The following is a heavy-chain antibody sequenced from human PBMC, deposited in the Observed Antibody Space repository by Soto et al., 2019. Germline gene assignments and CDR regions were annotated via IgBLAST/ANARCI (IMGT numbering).Heavy chain of an antibody. CDR3: ASGRLVGYYYYGMDV. D-gene: IGHD3-9*01. V-gene: IGHV4-59*01. Sequence: QVQLQESGPGLVKPSETLSLTCTVSGGSISSYYWSWIRQPPGKGLEWIGYIYYSGSTNYNPSLQSRGTISVDTSKNQFSRKLSSVTAADTAVYYCASGRLVGYYYYGMDVWGQGTTVTVSS. CDR2: IYYSGST. J-gene: IGHJ6*02. CDR1: GGSISSYY.